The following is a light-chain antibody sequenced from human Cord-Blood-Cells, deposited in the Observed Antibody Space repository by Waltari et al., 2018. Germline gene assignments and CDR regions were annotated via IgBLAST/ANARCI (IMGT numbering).Light chain of an antibody. Sequence: DIQMTQSPSTLSASVGDRVTITCRASQSISSWLTWYQQKPGKAPKLLIYKASSLESGVPSRFSGSGSGTEFTLTISSLQPDDFATYYCQQYNSYPYTFGQGTKLEIK. CDR2: KAS. CDR1: QSISSW. V-gene: IGKV1-5*03. J-gene: IGKJ2*01. CDR3: QQYNSYPYT.